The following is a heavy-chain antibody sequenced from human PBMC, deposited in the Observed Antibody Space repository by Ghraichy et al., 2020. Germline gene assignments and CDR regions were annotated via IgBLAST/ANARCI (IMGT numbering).Heavy chain of an antibody. CDR2: IYPGDSDT. Sequence: GESLNISCKGSGYSFTSYWIGWVRQMLGKGLEWMGIIYPGDSDTRYSPSFQGQVTISADKSISTAYLQWSSLKASDTAMYYCARHLDPRYCSGGSCYPPYYGMDVWGQGTTVTVSS. CDR1: GYSFTSYW. D-gene: IGHD2-15*01. V-gene: IGHV5-51*01. J-gene: IGHJ6*02. CDR3: ARHLDPRYCSGGSCYPPYYGMDV.